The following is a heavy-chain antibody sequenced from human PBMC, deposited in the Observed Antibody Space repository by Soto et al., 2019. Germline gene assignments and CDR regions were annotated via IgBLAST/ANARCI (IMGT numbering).Heavy chain of an antibody. CDR2: ISYDGSYN. CDR3: AKDAQYSSGWYSYFHY. Sequence: QVQLVESGGGVVQPGRSLRLSCAASGFTFSYYGMHWVRQAPGKGLEWVAVISYDGSYNYYADSVKDRFTVYRDNSKNTLYLQMNSLRAEETGVYYCAKDAQYSSGWYSYFHYWGQGTLVTVSS. V-gene: IGHV3-30*18. CDR1: GFTFSYYG. D-gene: IGHD6-19*01. J-gene: IGHJ4*02.